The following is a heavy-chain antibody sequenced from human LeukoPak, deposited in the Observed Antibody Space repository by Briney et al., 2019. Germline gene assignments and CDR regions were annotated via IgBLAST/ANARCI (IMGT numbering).Heavy chain of an antibody. CDR1: GGSISSYY. CDR2: IYYSGST. J-gene: IGHJ3*02. Sequence: SETLSLTCTVSGGSISSYYWSWIRQPPGKGLEWIGYIYYSGSTNYNPSLKSRVTISVDTSKNQFSLKLSPVTAADTAVYYCARVVATVPHAFDIWGQGTMVTVSS. V-gene: IGHV4-59*01. CDR3: ARVVATVPHAFDI. D-gene: IGHD4-17*01.